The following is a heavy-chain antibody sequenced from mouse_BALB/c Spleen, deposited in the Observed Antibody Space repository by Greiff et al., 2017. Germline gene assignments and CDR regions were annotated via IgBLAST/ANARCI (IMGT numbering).Heavy chain of an antibody. CDR1: GFSLTSYD. CDR3: LRRDYDVVWFAY. Sequence: VKLMESGPGLVAPSQSLSITCTVSGFSLTSYDISWIRQPPGKGLEWLGVIWTGGGTNYNSAFMSRLSISKDNSKSQVFLKMNSRQTDDTAIYYCLRRDYDVVWFAYWGQGTLVTVSA. CDR2: IWTGGGT. J-gene: IGHJ3*01. V-gene: IGHV2-9-2*01. D-gene: IGHD2-4*01.